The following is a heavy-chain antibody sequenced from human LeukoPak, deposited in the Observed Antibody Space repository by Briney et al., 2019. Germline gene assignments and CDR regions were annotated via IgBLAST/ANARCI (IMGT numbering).Heavy chain of an antibody. J-gene: IGHJ4*02. CDR3: ARLSYDILTGYCFDY. CDR2: INHSGST. Sequence: SETLSLTCAVYGGSFSGYYCSWIREPPGKGLEWIGEINHSGSTNYNPSLKSRVTISADTSKNQFSLKLSSVTAADTVVYYCARLSYDILTGYCFDYWGQGTLVTVSS. D-gene: IGHD3-9*01. V-gene: IGHV4-34*01. CDR1: GGSFSGYY.